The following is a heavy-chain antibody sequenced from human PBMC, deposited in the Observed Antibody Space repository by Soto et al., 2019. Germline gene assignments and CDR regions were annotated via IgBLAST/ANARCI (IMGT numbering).Heavy chain of an antibody. J-gene: IGHJ4*02. CDR1: GGSISSDDYY. CDR2: IYYSGST. CDR3: ARGNYGSGGLFFDY. Sequence: TLSLPFTVSGGSISSDDYYWSSIRQPPGKGLEWIGYIYYSGSTYYNPSLKSRVTISLDKSKNQFSLNLSSVTAADTAVYYCARGNYGSGGLFFDYWGQGTLVTVSS. V-gene: IGHV4-30-4*01. D-gene: IGHD3-10*01.